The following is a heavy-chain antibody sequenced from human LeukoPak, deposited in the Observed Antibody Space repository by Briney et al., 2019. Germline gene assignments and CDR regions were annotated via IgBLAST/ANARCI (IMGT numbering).Heavy chain of an antibody. V-gene: IGHV3-23*01. Sequence: GGSLRLSCAASGFTFSSYAMSWVRQAPGKGLEWVSAISGSGGSTYYADSAKGRFTISRDNSKNTLYLQMNSLRAEDTAVYYCARGGYSYGIDYWGQGTLVTVSS. J-gene: IGHJ4*02. CDR3: ARGGYSYGIDY. CDR2: ISGSGGST. D-gene: IGHD5-18*01. CDR1: GFTFSSYA.